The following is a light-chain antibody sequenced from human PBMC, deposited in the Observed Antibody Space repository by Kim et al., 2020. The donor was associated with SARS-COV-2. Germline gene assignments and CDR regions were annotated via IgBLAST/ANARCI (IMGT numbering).Light chain of an antibody. Sequence: QSVLTQPPSISAAPGQKATISCSGSASNIGTNPVSWYRHLPGTAPRILIYDTKKRPSGISDRFSASKSGSSATLDITGLQTEDEADFYCATWDTPLATLLFGGGTKVTVL. CDR3: ATWDTPLATLL. CDR1: ASNIGTNP. J-gene: IGLJ2*01. V-gene: IGLV1-51*01. CDR2: DTK.